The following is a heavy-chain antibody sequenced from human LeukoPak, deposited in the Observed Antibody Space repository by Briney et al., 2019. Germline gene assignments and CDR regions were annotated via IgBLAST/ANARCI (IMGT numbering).Heavy chain of an antibody. CDR1: GGSFSGYY. V-gene: IGHV4-34*01. CDR3: ARGRGYSYGYFVY. J-gene: IGHJ4*02. Sequence: SETLSLTCAVYGGSFSGYYWSWIRQPPGKGLEWIGEINHSGSTNYNPSLKSRVTISVDTSKNQFSLKRSSVAAADAAVYYCARGRGYSYGYFVYWGQGTLVTVSS. D-gene: IGHD5-18*01. CDR2: INHSGST.